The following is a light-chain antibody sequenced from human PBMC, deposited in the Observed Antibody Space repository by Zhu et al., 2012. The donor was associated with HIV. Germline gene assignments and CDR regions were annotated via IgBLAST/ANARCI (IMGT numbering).Light chain of an antibody. CDR1: RSVSSF. V-gene: IGKV3-11*01. Sequence: IVLTQSPATLSLSPGERATVSCRASRSVSSFLAWYQQKPGQAPRLLIYDSSKRAAGIPPRFSGSGSGTDFTLTISSLKPEDFALYYCQQRSNWPLTFGGGTKVEIK. CDR3: QQRSNWPLT. J-gene: IGKJ4*01. CDR2: DSS.